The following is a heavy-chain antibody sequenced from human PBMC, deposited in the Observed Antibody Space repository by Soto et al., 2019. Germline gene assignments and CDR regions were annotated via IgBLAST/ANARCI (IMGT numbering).Heavy chain of an antibody. CDR1: GGTFSSYA. CDR3: ARENSGSYRELSPKFDY. J-gene: IGHJ4*02. CDR2: IIPIFGTA. D-gene: IGHD1-26*01. Sequence: SVKVSCKASGGTFSSYAISWVRQAPGQGLEWMGGIIPIFGTANYAQKFQGRVTITADESTSTAYMELSSLRSEDTAVYYCARENSGSYRELSPKFDYWGQGTLVTVSS. V-gene: IGHV1-69*13.